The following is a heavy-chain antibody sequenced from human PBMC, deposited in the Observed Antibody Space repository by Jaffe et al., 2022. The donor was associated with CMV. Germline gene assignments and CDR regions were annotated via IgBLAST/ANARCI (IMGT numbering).Heavy chain of an antibody. CDR1: GGSISSYY. D-gene: IGHD3-22*01. V-gene: IGHV4-59*01. CDR3: ARIVRYYYDSSGYYWAAP. CDR2: IYYSGST. J-gene: IGHJ5*02. Sequence: QVQLQESGPGLVKPSETLSLTCTVSGGSISSYYWSWIRQPPGKGLEWIGYIYYSGSTNYNPSLKSRVTISVDTSKNQFSLKLSSVTAADTAVYYCARIVRYYYDSSGYYWAAPWGQGTLVTVSS.